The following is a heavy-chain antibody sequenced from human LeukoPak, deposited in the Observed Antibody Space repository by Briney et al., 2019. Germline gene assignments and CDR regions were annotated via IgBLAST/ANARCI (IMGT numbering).Heavy chain of an antibody. CDR3: ARERRGSGSPNWFDP. CDR2: INPNSGGT. D-gene: IGHD3-10*01. V-gene: IGHV1-2*02. CDR1: GYTFTGYY. Sequence: ASVKVSCKASGYTFTGYYMHWVRQAPGQGLEWMGWINPNSGGTNYAQKFQGRVTMTRDTSISTAYMELSRLRSDDTAVYHCARERRGSGSPNWFDPWGQGILVTVSS. J-gene: IGHJ5*02.